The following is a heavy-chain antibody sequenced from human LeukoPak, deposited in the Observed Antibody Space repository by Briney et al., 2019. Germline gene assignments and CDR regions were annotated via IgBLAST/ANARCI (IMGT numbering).Heavy chain of an antibody. D-gene: IGHD6-19*01. Sequence: SETLSLTCTVSGGSISSYYWSWIRQPAGRGLEWIGRIYTSGSTNHNPSLKSRVTMSVDTSKNQFSLKLSSVTAADTAVYYCAGQKSGYSSGWPSYDYWGQGTLVTVSS. V-gene: IGHV4-4*07. J-gene: IGHJ4*02. CDR2: IYTSGST. CDR3: AGQKSGYSSGWPSYDY. CDR1: GGSISSYY.